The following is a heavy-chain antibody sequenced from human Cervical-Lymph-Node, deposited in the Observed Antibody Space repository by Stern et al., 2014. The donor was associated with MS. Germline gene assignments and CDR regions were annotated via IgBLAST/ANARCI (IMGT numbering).Heavy chain of an antibody. J-gene: IGHJ6*02. Sequence: EVQLEESGGGQVKPGGSLRLSCAASGFTFSSYSMNWVRQAPGKGLEWVSSISSSSSYIYYADSAKGRFTISRDDAKNSLYLQMNSLRAEDTAVYYCARGTTVTTNYYYGMDVWGQGTTVTVSS. D-gene: IGHD4-17*01. CDR1: GFTFSSYS. CDR3: ARGTTVTTNYYYGMDV. CDR2: ISSSSSYI. V-gene: IGHV3-21*01.